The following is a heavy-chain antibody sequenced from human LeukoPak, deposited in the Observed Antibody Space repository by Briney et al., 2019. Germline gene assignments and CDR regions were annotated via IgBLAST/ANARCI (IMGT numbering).Heavy chain of an antibody. CDR1: GFIVSSNY. J-gene: IGHJ4*02. CDR2: IYSGGST. CDR3: ARGTHDYVWGSYRYTEGHCDY. Sequence: PGGSLRLSCAASGFIVSSNYMSWVRQAPGKGLEWVSIIYSGGSTYYADSVKGRFTISRDNSKNTLYLQMNSLRAEDTAVYYCARGTHDYVWGSYRYTEGHCDYWGQGTLVTVSS. D-gene: IGHD3-16*02. V-gene: IGHV3-53*01.